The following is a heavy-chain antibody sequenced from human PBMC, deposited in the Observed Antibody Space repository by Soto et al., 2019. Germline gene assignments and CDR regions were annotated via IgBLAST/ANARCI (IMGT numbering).Heavy chain of an antibody. V-gene: IGHV3-30*18. Sequence: GALRLSCAASGFTFSSYGMHWVRQAPGKGLEWVAVISYDGSNKYYADSVKGRFTISRDNSKNTLYLQMNSLRAEDTAVYYCANRWVNDYSPIPSDYYYYYGMDVWGQGTTVTVSS. CDR3: ANRWVNDYSPIPSDYYYYYGMDV. CDR1: GFTFSSYG. J-gene: IGHJ6*02. D-gene: IGHD4-4*01. CDR2: ISYDGSNK.